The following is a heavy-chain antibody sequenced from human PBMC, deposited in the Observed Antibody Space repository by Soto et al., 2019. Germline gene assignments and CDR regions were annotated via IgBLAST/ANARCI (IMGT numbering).Heavy chain of an antibody. Sequence: QLQLQESGSGLVKPSQTLSLTCAVSNGSITTFDYSWSWIRQPPGRGLEWIGSIYHSGRTYYIPSLKRRLTMSRYKSKNQFSLKFSSMTAAATAVYCCARDMTIFGVAPGGGMDVWGQGTTVTVAS. J-gene: IGHJ6*02. CDR2: IYHSGRT. D-gene: IGHD3-3*01. CDR3: ARDMTIFGVAPGGGMDV. V-gene: IGHV4-30-2*01. CDR1: NGSITTFDYS.